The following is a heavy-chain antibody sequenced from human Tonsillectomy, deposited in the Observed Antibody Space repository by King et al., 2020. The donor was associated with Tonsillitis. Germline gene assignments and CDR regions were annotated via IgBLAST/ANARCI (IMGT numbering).Heavy chain of an antibody. V-gene: IGHV4-30-4*07. Sequence: QLQESGPGLVKPSQTLSLTCAVSGGSISSGGYSWRWIRQPPGKGLEWIGYIYYSGSTYYNPSLKSRVTISVDTSKNQFSLKLSSVTAADTAVYYCARYDFGDYYGMDVWGQGTTVTVSS. D-gene: IGHD3-3*01. CDR3: ARYDFGDYYGMDV. CDR1: GGSISSGGYS. J-gene: IGHJ6*02. CDR2: IYYSGST.